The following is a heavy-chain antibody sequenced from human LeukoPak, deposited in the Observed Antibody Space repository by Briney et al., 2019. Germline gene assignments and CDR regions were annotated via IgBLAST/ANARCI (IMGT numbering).Heavy chain of an antibody. CDR1: GGSIISGDYY. CDR3: ARAPYDFWSGYRGRWFDP. V-gene: IGHV4-30-4*08. D-gene: IGHD3-3*01. Sequence: PSETLSLTCTVSGGSIISGDYYWSWIRQPPGKGLEWIGYIYYSGSTYYKPSLKCRVTISVDTSKNHFSLKLSSVTAADTAVYYCARAPYDFWSGYRGRWFDPWGQGTLVTVSS. J-gene: IGHJ5*02. CDR2: IYYSGST.